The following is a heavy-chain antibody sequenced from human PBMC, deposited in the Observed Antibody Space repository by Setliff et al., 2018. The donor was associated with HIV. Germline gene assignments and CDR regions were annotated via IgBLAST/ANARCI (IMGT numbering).Heavy chain of an antibody. CDR1: GFTFSSYW. D-gene: IGHD6-19*01. CDR2: IKQDGSEK. J-gene: IGHJ4*02. Sequence: GGSLRLSCAASGFTFSSYWMSWVRQAPGKGLEWVANIKQDGSEKYYVDSVKGRFTISRDNAKNSLYLQMNSLRAEDTAVYYCARLVYSSGPGSFDYWGQGTLVTVSS. V-gene: IGHV3-7*04. CDR3: ARLVYSSGPGSFDY.